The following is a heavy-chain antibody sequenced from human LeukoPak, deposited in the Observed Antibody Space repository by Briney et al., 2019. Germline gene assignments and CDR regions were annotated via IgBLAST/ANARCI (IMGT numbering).Heavy chain of an antibody. CDR3: ARSSGYDSDAFDI. CDR2: ISYDGSNK. D-gene: IGHD5-12*01. Sequence: SGGSLRLSCAASGFTFSSYGMHWVRQAPGKGLEWVAVISYDGSNKYYADSVKGRFTISRDNSKNTLYLQMNSLRAEDTAVYYCARSSGYDSDAFDIWGQGTMVTVSS. J-gene: IGHJ3*02. CDR1: GFTFSSYG. V-gene: IGHV3-30*03.